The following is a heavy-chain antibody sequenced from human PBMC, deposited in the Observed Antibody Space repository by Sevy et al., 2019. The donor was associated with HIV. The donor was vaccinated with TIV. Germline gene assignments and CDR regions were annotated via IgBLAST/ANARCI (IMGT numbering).Heavy chain of an antibody. CDR1: GFTFSSDA. D-gene: IGHD5-18*01. CDR2: ISYDGSNK. CDR3: ARGSGSIQPWCAFDI. Sequence: GGSLRLSCAASGFTFSSDAMHWVRQAPGKELEWVAVISYDGSNKYYADSVKGRFTISRDNSKNTLYLQMNSLRAEDTAVYYCARGSGSIQPWCAFDIWGQGTMVTVSS. V-gene: IGHV3-30*04. J-gene: IGHJ3*02.